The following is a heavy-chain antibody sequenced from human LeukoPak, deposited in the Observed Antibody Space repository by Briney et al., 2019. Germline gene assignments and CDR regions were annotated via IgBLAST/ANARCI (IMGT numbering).Heavy chain of an antibody. CDR1: GYTFTSYG. Sequence: ASVKVSCKASGYTFTSYGISWVRQAPGQGLEWMGWISAYNGNTNYAQKLQGRVAMTTDTSTSTAYMELRSLRSDDTAVYYCARDGSIAVAGNAFGIWGQGTMVTVSS. D-gene: IGHD6-19*01. CDR3: ARDGSIAVAGNAFGI. J-gene: IGHJ3*02. V-gene: IGHV1-18*01. CDR2: ISAYNGNT.